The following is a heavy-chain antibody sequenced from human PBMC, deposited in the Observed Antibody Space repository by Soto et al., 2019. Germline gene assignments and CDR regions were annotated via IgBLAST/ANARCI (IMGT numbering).Heavy chain of an antibody. J-gene: IGHJ4*02. CDR2: ISGSGGRT. Sequence: EVQLLESGGGLVQPGGSLRLSCAASGFTFSSYAMNWVRQAPGKGLEWVSAISGSGGRTYYAYSVKGRFTISRDNTKNTLYLQMNSLRAEDTAVYYCAKWVAVVAAGDYWGQGTLVTVSS. CDR3: AKWVAVVAAGDY. CDR1: GFTFSSYA. D-gene: IGHD2-15*01. V-gene: IGHV3-23*01.